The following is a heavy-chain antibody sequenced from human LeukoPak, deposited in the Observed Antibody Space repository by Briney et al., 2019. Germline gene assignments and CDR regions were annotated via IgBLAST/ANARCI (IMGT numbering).Heavy chain of an antibody. V-gene: IGHV3-23*01. CDR2: ISGSGGST. CDR1: GFTFSSYA. Sequence: GGSLRLSCAASGFTFSSYAMSWVRQAPGKGLEWVSAISGSGGSTYYADSVKGRFTISRDNSKNTLYLQMNSLRAEDTAVYYCAKDRGRGYCSGGSCYSAFDYWGQGTLVTVSS. D-gene: IGHD2-15*01. J-gene: IGHJ4*02. CDR3: AKDRGRGYCSGGSCYSAFDY.